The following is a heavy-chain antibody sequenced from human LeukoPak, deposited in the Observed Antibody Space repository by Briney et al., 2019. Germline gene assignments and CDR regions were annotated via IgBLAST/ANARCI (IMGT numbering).Heavy chain of an antibody. D-gene: IGHD5-12*01. J-gene: IGHJ4*02. CDR2: MNPNSGNT. CDR3: ARVGGYSGFY. CDR1: GYTFTSYD. V-gene: IGHV1-8*01. Sequence: GASVKVSYKASGYTFTSYDINWVRQATGQGLEWMGWMNPNSGNTGYTQKFQDRVTMTRDTSISTAYMELSSLESDDTAIYYCARVGGYSGFYWGQGTLVTVSS.